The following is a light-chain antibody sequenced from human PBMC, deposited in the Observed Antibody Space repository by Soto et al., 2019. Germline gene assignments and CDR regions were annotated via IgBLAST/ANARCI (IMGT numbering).Light chain of an antibody. V-gene: IGLV2-18*02. CDR1: SSDVGSYNH. Sequence: QSALTQPPSVSGSPGQSITISCTGTSSDVGSYNHVSWYQQPPGTAPKLMIYEVRNRPSGVPDRFSGSKSGNTASLTISGLQAEAESDYYCNSYTSSSTLVFGGGTKLTVL. J-gene: IGLJ2*01. CDR2: EVR. CDR3: NSYTSSSTLV.